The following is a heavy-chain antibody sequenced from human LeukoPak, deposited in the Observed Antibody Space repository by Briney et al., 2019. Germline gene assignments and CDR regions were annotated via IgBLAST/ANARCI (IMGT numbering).Heavy chain of an antibody. CDR3: AKDSPYYYDSSGYFDY. Sequence: SGGSLRLSCAAYGFTFSSYAMSWVRQAPGKGLKWVSAISGSGGSTYYADSVKGRFTISRDNSKNTLYLQMNSLRVEHTAVYYCAKDSPYYYDSSGYFDYWGQGTLVTVSS. CDR2: ISGSGGST. D-gene: IGHD3-22*01. V-gene: IGHV3-23*01. J-gene: IGHJ4*02. CDR1: GFTFSSYA.